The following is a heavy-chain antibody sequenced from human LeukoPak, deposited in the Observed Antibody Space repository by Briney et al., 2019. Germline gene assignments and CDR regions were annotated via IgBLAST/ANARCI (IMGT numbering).Heavy chain of an antibody. J-gene: IGHJ6*02. Sequence: SETLSLTCTVSGGSISSYYWSWIRQPPGKGLEWIGYIYYSGSTNYNPSLKSRVTISVDTSKNQFSLKLSSVTAADTAVYYCVRGPYDFWSGYLYYYYGMDVWGQGTTVTVSS. CDR1: GGSISSYY. D-gene: IGHD3-3*01. CDR2: IYYSGST. V-gene: IGHV4-59*01. CDR3: VRGPYDFWSGYLYYYYGMDV.